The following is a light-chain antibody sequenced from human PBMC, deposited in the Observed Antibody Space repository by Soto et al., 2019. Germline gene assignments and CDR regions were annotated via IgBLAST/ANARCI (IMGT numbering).Light chain of an antibody. CDR1: QSLTSW. CDR3: QQYSSYYPYT. J-gene: IGKJ2*01. V-gene: IGKV1-5*01. Sequence: DIQITQSPSTLSASVGDRVTITCRASQSLTSWLAWYQQKPGKAPHLLIYDASSLESGVPSRFTGSGAGTEFTLVFSRLQPDDFANYYCQQYSSYYPYTFGQGTKVDIK. CDR2: DAS.